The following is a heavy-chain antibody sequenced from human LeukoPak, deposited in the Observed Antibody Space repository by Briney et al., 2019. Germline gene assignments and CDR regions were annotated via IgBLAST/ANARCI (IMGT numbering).Heavy chain of an antibody. V-gene: IGHV3-7*01. Sequence: PGGSLRLSCAASGFTFSSYWMSWVRQAPGKGLEWVANIKQDGSEKYYVDSVKGRFTISRDNAKNSLYLQMNSLRAEDTAVYYCARLGNLTSLNLYYYMDVWGKGTTVTVSS. CDR3: ARLGNLTSLNLYYYMDV. D-gene: IGHD1-14*01. CDR1: GFTFSSYW. CDR2: IKQDGSEK. J-gene: IGHJ6*03.